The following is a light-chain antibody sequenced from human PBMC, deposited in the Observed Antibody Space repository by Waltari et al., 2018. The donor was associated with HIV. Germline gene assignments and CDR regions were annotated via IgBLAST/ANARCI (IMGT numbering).Light chain of an antibody. Sequence: QSALTQPLAVSGSPGPSFTISCTGTNSYLVTDNSFCWYHQTPCTSPKLIIYDVYSPPSGVPDRFSGSKSGNTASLTISGLQAEDEGEYYCSSDTTTTARVFGTGTKVTVL. V-gene: IGLV2-18*02. J-gene: IGLJ1*01. CDR3: SSDTTTTARV. CDR1: NSYLVTDNS. CDR2: DVY.